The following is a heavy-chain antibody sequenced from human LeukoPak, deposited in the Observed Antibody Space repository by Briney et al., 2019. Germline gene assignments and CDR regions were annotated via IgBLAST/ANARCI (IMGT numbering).Heavy chain of an antibody. D-gene: IGHD6-19*01. J-gene: IGHJ5*02. CDR1: GFTFSSYW. Sequence: GGSLRLSCAASGFTFSSYWMHWVRQAPGKGLVWVSRINGDGSSASYADSVKGRFTISRDNAKNTLYLQMNSLRAEDTAVYYCARAVGSGWPGGFDPWGRGTLVTVSS. CDR2: INGDGSSA. CDR3: ARAVGSGWPGGFDP. V-gene: IGHV3-74*01.